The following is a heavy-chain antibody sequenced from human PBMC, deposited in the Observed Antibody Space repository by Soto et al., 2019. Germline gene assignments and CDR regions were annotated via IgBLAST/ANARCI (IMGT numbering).Heavy chain of an antibody. CDR2: ISSSSGYT. Sequence: QVQLVESGGGLVKPGGSLRLSCAASGFTFSDYYMNWIRQAPGKGLEWVSYISSSSGYTNDADSVKGRFTISRDNAKNSLYLQMNSLRAEDTAVYYCAPDGAMVIMGGGGIFDIWGQGTMVTVSS. CDR1: GFTFSDYY. J-gene: IGHJ3*02. V-gene: IGHV3-11*05. CDR3: APDGAMVIMGGGGIFDI. D-gene: IGHD2-21*01.